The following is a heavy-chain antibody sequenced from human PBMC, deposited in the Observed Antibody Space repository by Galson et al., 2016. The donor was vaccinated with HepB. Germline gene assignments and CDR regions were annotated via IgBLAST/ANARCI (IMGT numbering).Heavy chain of an antibody. V-gene: IGHV3-23*01. CDR3: AKDPQWTTSSRGAFDV. CDR1: GFSFSSYA. CDR2: ITGRGNIT. J-gene: IGHJ3*01. D-gene: IGHD6-6*01. Sequence: SLRLSCAASGFSFSSYAMSWVRQAPGKGLEWVSTITGRGNITYYADSVEGRFTVSRDNSKRTRFLQMNGLRAEDTAVYYCAKDPQWTTSSRGAFDVWGQGTMLTVFS.